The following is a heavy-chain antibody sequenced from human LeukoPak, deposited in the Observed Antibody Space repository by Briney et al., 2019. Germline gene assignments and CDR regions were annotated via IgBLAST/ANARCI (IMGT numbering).Heavy chain of an antibody. CDR2: INPNSGGT. Sequence: ASVKVSCKASGYTFTGYYMHWVRQAPGQGLEWMGWINPNSGGTNYAQKLQGRVTMTTDTSTSTAYMELRSLRSDDTAVYYCARGDTWFGELLGGYFDYWGQGTLVTVSS. CDR3: ARGDTWFGELLGGYFDY. CDR1: GYTFTGYY. V-gene: IGHV1-2*02. D-gene: IGHD3-10*01. J-gene: IGHJ4*02.